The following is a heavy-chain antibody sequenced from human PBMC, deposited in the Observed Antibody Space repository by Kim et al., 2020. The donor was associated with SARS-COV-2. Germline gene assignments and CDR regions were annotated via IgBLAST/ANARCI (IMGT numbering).Heavy chain of an antibody. J-gene: IGHJ6*02. Sequence: GGSLRLSCAASGFTFSTYARNWVRQAPGKGLEWVSSISGAGVNTYYTDSVKGRFTISRDNSRNTLYLQMNSLRAEDTAVYYCAKTDRTPLFGVPNNHYYGMDVWGQGTTVTVSS. D-gene: IGHD3-3*01. CDR1: GFTFSTYA. CDR3: AKTDRTPLFGVPNNHYYGMDV. V-gene: IGHV3-23*01. CDR2: ISGAGVNT.